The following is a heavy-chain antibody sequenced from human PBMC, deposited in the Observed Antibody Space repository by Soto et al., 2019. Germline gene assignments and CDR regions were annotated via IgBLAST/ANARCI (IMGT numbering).Heavy chain of an antibody. CDR1: GGTFSSYA. D-gene: IGHD3-10*01. J-gene: IGHJ5*02. CDR3: AGNYYYGSGSWFDWFDP. CDR2: IIPIFGTA. Sequence: GASVKVSCKASGGTFSSYAISWVRQAPGQGLEWMGGIIPIFGTANYAQKFQGRVTITADESTSTAYMELSSLRSEDTAVYYCAGNYYYGSGSWFDWFDPWGQGTLVTVSS. V-gene: IGHV1-69*13.